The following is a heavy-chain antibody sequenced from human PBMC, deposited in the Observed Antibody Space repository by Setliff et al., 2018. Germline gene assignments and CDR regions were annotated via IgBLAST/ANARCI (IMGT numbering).Heavy chain of an antibody. Sequence: ASVKVSCKASGGTFSSYAISWVRQAPGQGLEWMGWINPNSGGATYPQNLQGRVTMTRDTSMSTVYMELSSLRFEDTAVYYCARERAGGRGFTFGAIYYYYGMDVWGQGTTVTVSS. D-gene: IGHD3-16*01. J-gene: IGHJ6*02. CDR1: GGTFSSYA. CDR2: INPNSGGA. CDR3: ARERAGGRGFTFGAIYYYYGMDV. V-gene: IGHV1-8*02.